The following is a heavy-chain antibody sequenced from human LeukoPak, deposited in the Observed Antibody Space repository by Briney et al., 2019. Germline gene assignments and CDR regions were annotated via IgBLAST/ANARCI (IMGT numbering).Heavy chain of an antibody. Sequence: ASVKVSCKASGGTFSSYAISWVRQAPGQGLEWMGGIIPIFGTANYAQKFQGRVTITADESTSTAYMELSSLRSEDTAVYYCAKRTSSGRDHDAFDIWGQGTMVIVSS. CDR1: GGTFSSYA. CDR2: IIPIFGTA. J-gene: IGHJ3*02. CDR3: AKRTSSGRDHDAFDI. V-gene: IGHV1-69*13. D-gene: IGHD6-19*01.